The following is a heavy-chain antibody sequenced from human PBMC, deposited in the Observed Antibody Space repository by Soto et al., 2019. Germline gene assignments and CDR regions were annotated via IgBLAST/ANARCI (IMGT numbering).Heavy chain of an antibody. Sequence: GGSLRLSCAASGFNFSNYVMSWFRQAPGKGLEWVSAISGSAINTYYADSVRGRFTISRDNSKNTLYLQMNHLRAEDTAVYSCAKGQGYYYDASGYTFDYWGQGTLVTVSS. CDR1: GFNFSNYV. D-gene: IGHD3-22*01. V-gene: IGHV3-23*01. CDR3: AKGQGYYYDASGYTFDY. CDR2: ISGSAINT. J-gene: IGHJ4*02.